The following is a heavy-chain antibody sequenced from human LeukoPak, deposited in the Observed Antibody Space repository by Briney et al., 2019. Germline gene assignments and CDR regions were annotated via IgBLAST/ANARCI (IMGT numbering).Heavy chain of an antibody. J-gene: IGHJ5*02. CDR1: GFTFSSYS. CDR3: ARGYYDILTGYYERWFDP. V-gene: IGHV3-21*01. D-gene: IGHD3-9*01. CDR2: IASSTSSNI. Sequence: GGSLRLSCAASGFTFSSYSMNWGRQAPGKGPEWVSSIASSTSSNIYYADSVKGRFTISRDNAKNALYLQMNSLRAEDTAVYYCARGYYDILTGYYERWFDPWGQGSLVTVSS.